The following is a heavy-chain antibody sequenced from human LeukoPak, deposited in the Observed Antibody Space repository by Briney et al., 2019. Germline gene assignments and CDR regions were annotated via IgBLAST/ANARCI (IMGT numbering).Heavy chain of an antibody. V-gene: IGHV3-21*01. D-gene: IGHD1-7*01. CDR1: GFTFSSYS. J-gene: IGHJ4*02. Sequence: GGSLRLSCAASGFTFSSYSMNWARQAPGKGLEWVSSISSSSSYIYYADSVKGRFTISRDNAKNSLYLQMNSLRAEDTAVYYCAILELANFDYWGQGTLVTVSS. CDR3: AILELANFDY. CDR2: ISSSSSYI.